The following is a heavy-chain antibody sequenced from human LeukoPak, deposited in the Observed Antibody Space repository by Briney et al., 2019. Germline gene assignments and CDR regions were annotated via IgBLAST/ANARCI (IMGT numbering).Heavy chain of an antibody. CDR2: ISGSGGST. D-gene: IGHD1-26*01. CDR3: AKCRGSYYALDY. V-gene: IGHV3-23*01. J-gene: IGHJ4*02. CDR1: GFTFTSYA. Sequence: PGGSLRLSCAASGFTFTSYAMSWVRQAPGKGLEWVSAISGSGGSTYYSDSVKGRFTISRDNSKNTLYLQMNSLRAEDTAVYYCAKCRGSYYALDYWGQGTLVTVSS.